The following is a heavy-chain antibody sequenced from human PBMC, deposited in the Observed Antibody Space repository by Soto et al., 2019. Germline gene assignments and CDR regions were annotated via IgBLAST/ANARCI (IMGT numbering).Heavy chain of an antibody. J-gene: IGHJ4*02. Sequence: QVQLQESGPGLVKPSQTLSLTCTVSGGSIKSGGYYWSWIRQHPGKGLEWIGYIYNSGSTYYNPSLKSRVTISVDTSKNQCSLKLNSVTAADTAVCYCARDINSNYVDYWGQGTLVTVSS. CDR1: GGSIKSGGYY. D-gene: IGHD3-22*01. CDR2: IYNSGST. CDR3: ARDINSNYVDY. V-gene: IGHV4-31*03.